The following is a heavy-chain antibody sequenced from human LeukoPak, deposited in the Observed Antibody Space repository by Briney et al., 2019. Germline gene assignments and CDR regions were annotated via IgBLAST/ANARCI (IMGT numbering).Heavy chain of an antibody. CDR1: GFTFSSYA. CDR3: ARPSSYYYYYYAMDV. CDR2: ISYDGSNK. J-gene: IGHJ6*02. D-gene: IGHD6-6*01. Sequence: QHWGSLRLSCVASGFTFSSYAMYWVRQAPGKGLEWVAVISYDGSNKYYADSVKGRFTISRDNSKNTLYLQMNSLRAEDTAVYYCARPSSYYYYYYAMDVWGQGTTVTVSS. V-gene: IGHV3-30-3*01.